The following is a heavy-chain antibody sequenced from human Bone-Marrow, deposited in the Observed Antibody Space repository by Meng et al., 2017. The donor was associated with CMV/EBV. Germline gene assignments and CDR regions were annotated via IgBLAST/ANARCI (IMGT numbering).Heavy chain of an antibody. V-gene: IGHV3-30*02. Sequence: GESLKISCAASGFTFSSYGMHWVRQAPGKGLEWVAGIRYDGSKKYYGDSVKGRFAISRDNSKNTLYLQMNSLRAEDTAVYYCAKDGPEGGGPGYYYYGMDVWGQGTTVTVSS. CDR3: AKDGPEGGGPGYYYYGMDV. CDR1: GFTFSSYG. CDR2: IRYDGSKK. D-gene: IGHD6-25*01. J-gene: IGHJ6*02.